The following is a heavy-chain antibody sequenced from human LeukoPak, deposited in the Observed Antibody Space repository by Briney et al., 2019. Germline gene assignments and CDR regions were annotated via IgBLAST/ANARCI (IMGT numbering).Heavy chain of an antibody. V-gene: IGHV1-2*02. J-gene: IGHJ5*02. D-gene: IGHD3-3*01. CDR3: ARATGFGVVIKGFDP. Sequence: ASVTVSFKASGYTFTVYYMHWVRQAPGQGLEWMGWINPNSGGTNYAQKFQGRVTMTRDTSISTAYMELSRLRSDDTAVYYCARATGFGVVIKGFDPWGQGTLVTVSS. CDR2: INPNSGGT. CDR1: GYTFTVYY.